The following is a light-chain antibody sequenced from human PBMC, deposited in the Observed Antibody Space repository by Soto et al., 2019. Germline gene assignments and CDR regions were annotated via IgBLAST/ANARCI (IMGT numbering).Light chain of an antibody. CDR1: SSDVGAYNY. J-gene: IGLJ1*01. Sequence: QSALTQPRSVSGSPGQSVTISCTGTSSDVGAYNYVSWYQQHPGKAPKFLIYDVSKRPSGVPDRFSGSKSDNTASLTISGLQGEDEADYYCRSYAGTYSYVFGTGTKLTVL. V-gene: IGLV2-11*01. CDR3: RSYAGTYSYV. CDR2: DVS.